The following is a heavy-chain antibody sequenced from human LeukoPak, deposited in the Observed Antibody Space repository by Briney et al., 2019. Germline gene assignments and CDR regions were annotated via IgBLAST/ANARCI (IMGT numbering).Heavy chain of an antibody. J-gene: IGHJ4*02. CDR3: LRQGVGSPPR. CDR1: GFTVSSNY. CDR2: IYSGGST. D-gene: IGHD1-26*01. Sequence: PGGSLRLSCAASGFTVSSNYMSWVRQAPGKGLEWVSVIYSGGSTYYADSVKGRFTISRDNSKNTLDLQMNSLKPDDTAVYYCLRQGVGSPPRWGQGTLVTVSS. V-gene: IGHV3-53*05.